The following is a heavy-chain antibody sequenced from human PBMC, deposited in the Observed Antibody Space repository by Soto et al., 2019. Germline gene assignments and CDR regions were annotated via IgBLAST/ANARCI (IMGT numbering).Heavy chain of an antibody. Sequence: SQTLSLTCAISGDSVSSNSAAWNWIRQSPSRGLEWLGRTYYRSKWYNDYAVSVKSRITINPDTSKNQFSLQLNSVTPEDTAVYYCARDLSRLNNWNDRPYYYGMDVWGQGTTVTVSS. CDR3: ARDLSRLNNWNDRPYYYGMDV. CDR1: GDSVSSNSAA. J-gene: IGHJ6*02. CDR2: TYYRSKWYN. D-gene: IGHD1-1*01. V-gene: IGHV6-1*01.